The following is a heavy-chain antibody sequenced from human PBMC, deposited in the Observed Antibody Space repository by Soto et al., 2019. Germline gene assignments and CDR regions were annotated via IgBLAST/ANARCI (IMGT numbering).Heavy chain of an antibody. CDR3: ARLSYTLTTGAKFDY. Sequence: ASETLSLTCTVCGGSISSYYWSWLRQPPGKGLEWIGYIYYSGSTNYNPSLKSRVTISLDTSKKQFSLKLSSVTAADTAVYYCARLSYTLTTGAKFDYWGQGNLVTVSS. D-gene: IGHD4-17*01. CDR1: GGSISSYY. V-gene: IGHV4-59*08. CDR2: IYYSGST. J-gene: IGHJ4*02.